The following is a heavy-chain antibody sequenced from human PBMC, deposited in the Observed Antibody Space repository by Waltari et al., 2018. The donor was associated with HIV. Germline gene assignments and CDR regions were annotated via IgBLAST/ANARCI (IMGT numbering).Heavy chain of an antibody. J-gene: IGHJ5*02. CDR2: IYPGDSDT. V-gene: IGHV5-51*01. CDR3: ARHEQYYYDSSGYYGWFDP. Sequence: GKGLEWMGIIYPGDSDTRYSPSFQGQVTISADKSISTAYLQWSSLKASDTAMYYCARHEQYYYDSSGYYGWFDPWGQGTLVTVSS. D-gene: IGHD3-22*01.